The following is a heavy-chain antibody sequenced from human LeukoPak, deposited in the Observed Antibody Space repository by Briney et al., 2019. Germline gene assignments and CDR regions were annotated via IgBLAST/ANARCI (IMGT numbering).Heavy chain of an antibody. D-gene: IGHD6-19*01. CDR1: GFTLSSHW. Sequence: GGSLRLSCAASGFTLSSHWMSWVRQAPGKGLEWVANIKQEGSEQYYVDSVRGRFTISRDNAKNSLYLQMNSLTAEDTAIYYCARESAGSPDYGGQGTLVTASS. CDR2: IKQEGSEQ. V-gene: IGHV3-7*05. J-gene: IGHJ4*02. CDR3: ARESAGSPDY.